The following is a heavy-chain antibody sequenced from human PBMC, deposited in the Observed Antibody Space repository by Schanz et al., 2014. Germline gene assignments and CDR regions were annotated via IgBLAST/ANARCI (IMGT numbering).Heavy chain of an antibody. J-gene: IGHJ4*02. Sequence: QVQLQESGPGLVKPSDTLSLTCAVSGYSISRSNWWGWIRQPPGKGLEFIGYIYYSGNTYYNPSLKSRVTMSLAPSKNQFSLKLTSVTAVDTAVYYCAGMATVNYFDFWGQGTLVTVSS. CDR3: AGMATVNYFDF. CDR1: GYSISRSNW. CDR2: IYYSGNT. V-gene: IGHV4-28*01. D-gene: IGHD6-25*01.